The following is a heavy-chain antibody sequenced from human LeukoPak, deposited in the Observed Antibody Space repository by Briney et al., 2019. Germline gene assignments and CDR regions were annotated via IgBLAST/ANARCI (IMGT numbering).Heavy chain of an antibody. V-gene: IGHV4-59*01. CDR2: IYYSGST. D-gene: IGHD2/OR15-2a*01. CDR1: GGSISSYY. Sequence: KSSETLSLTCTVSGGSISSYYWSWIRQPPGKGLEWIGNIYYSGSTNYNPSLKSRVTISVDTSKNQFSLKLRSVTAADTAVYYCARDSVSTALDYWGQGTLVTVSS. CDR3: ARDSVSTALDY. J-gene: IGHJ4*02.